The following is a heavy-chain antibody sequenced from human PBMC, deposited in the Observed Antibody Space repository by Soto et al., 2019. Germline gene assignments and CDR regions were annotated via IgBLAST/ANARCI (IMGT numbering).Heavy chain of an antibody. CDR3: ARIFGAYDYFDF. Sequence: PGGSLRLSCAASGFSFSNFAMSWVRQAPGKGLEWVSSNGGGSEKIYYSDSVKGRFTIYRDNSKNTQYLQMNSLRAEDTALFFCARIFGAYDYFDFWGQGT. J-gene: IGHJ4*02. D-gene: IGHD3-3*01. CDR1: GFSFSNFA. CDR2: NGGGSEKI. V-gene: IGHV3-23*01.